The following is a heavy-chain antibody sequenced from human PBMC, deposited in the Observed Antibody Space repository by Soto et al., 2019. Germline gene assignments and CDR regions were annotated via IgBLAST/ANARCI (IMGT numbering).Heavy chain of an antibody. V-gene: IGHV4-34*02. D-gene: IGHD5-12*01. Sequence: QVHLQQWGAGLLKPSETLSLTCAVYGESFLGYYWTWIRQPPGKGLEWIGEINHRGSANYNPSLKSRVTISVDTSNNQFYLKLSSVTAADTAVYYCARTDIVTTNCVDPWGQGTLVTVSS. CDR1: GESFLGYY. J-gene: IGHJ5*02. CDR2: INHRGSA. CDR3: ARTDIVTTNCVDP.